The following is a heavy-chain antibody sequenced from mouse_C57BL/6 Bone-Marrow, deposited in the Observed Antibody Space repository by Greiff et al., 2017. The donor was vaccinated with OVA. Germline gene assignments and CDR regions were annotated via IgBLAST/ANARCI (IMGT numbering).Heavy chain of an antibody. Sequence: EVMLVESGGDLVKPGGSLKLSCAASGFTFSSYGMSWVRQTPDTRLEWVATISSGGSYTYYPDSVKGRFTISRDNAKNTLYLQMSSLKSEDTAMYYCARRRYYGSRSLGYAMDYWGQGTSVTVSS. J-gene: IGHJ4*01. CDR2: ISSGGSYT. V-gene: IGHV5-6*02. CDR3: ARRRYYGSRSLGYAMDY. D-gene: IGHD1-1*01. CDR1: GFTFSSYG.